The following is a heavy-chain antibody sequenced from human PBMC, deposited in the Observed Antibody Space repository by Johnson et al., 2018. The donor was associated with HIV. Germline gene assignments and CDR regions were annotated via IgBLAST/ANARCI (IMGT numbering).Heavy chain of an antibody. D-gene: IGHD4-23*01. CDR2: INWIGRST. V-gene: IGHV3-20*04. CDR3: ARSSTVVTPHDI. CDR1: GFTVSSNY. J-gene: IGHJ3*02. Sequence: VQLVESGGGLVKPGGSLRLSCAASGFTVSSNYMSWVRQAPGKGLEWVSGINWIGRSTAYADSVKGRFTISRDNGDNSLYLQMNSLRAEDTAVYYCARSSTVVTPHDIWGQGTMVTVSS.